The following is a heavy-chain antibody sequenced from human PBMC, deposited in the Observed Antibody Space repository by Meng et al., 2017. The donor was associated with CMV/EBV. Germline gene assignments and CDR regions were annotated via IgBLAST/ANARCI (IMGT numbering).Heavy chain of an antibody. CDR3: AKTTAVDTRSYYYYGMDV. V-gene: IGHV3-23*01. Sequence: GESLKISCAASGFTFSSYAMSWVRQAPGKGLEWVSAISGGGGSTYYADSVKGRFTISRDNSKNTLYLLMNSLRAEDTAVYYCAKTTAVDTRSYYYYGMDVWGQGTTVTVSS. CDR2: ISGGGGST. CDR1: GFTFSSYA. D-gene: IGHD2-2*01. J-gene: IGHJ6*02.